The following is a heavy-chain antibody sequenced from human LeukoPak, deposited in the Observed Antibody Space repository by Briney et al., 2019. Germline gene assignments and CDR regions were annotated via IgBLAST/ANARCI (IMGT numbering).Heavy chain of an antibody. Sequence: PGGSLRLSCAASGFTFSSYAMSWVRQAPGKGLEWVSSISSSSSYIYYADSVKGRFTISRDNAKNSLYLQMNSLRAEDTAVYYCARGPHYYDSNYPLTFDYWGQGTLVTVSS. CDR1: GFTFSSYA. J-gene: IGHJ4*02. CDR2: ISSSSSYI. CDR3: ARGPHYYDSNYPLTFDY. D-gene: IGHD3-22*01. V-gene: IGHV3-21*01.